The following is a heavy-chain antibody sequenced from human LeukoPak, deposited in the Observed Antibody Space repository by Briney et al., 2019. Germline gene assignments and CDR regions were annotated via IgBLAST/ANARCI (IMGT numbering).Heavy chain of an antibody. D-gene: IGHD3-3*01. J-gene: IGHJ4*02. Sequence: SETLSLTCAVYGGSFSGYYWSWIRQPPGKGLEWIGEINHSGSTNYNPSLKSRVTISVDTSKNQFSLKLSSVTAADTAVYYCARPLRSGPSPFAYWGQGALVTVSS. V-gene: IGHV4-34*01. CDR1: GGSFSGYY. CDR2: INHSGST. CDR3: ARPLRSGPSPFAY.